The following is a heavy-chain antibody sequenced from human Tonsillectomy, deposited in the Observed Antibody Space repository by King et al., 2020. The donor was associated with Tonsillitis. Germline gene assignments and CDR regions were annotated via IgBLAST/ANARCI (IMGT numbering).Heavy chain of an antibody. J-gene: IGHJ2*01. CDR3: AREATPVTPTPVLHWYFDL. Sequence: QLQLQESGPGLVKPSETLSLTCSVSGGSISTFYWSWVRPPAGKGLEWIGRIFNSGSTNYNPSLKSRVIMSVDTSKNQFSLKLNSVTATDTAVYYCAREATPVTPTPVLHWYFDLWGRGTLVTVSS. D-gene: IGHD4-17*01. CDR1: GGSISTFY. CDR2: IFNSGST. V-gene: IGHV4-4*07.